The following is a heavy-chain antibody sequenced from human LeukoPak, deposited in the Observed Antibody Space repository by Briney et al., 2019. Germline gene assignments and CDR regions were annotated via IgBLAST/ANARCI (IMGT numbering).Heavy chain of an antibody. D-gene: IGHD5-18*01. CDR3: ARGRTGSGGVKERGYSYGRHLLDP. CDR2: IYYSGST. J-gene: IGHJ5*02. V-gene: IGHV4-31*03. Sequence: SEALSLTCTVSGGSISSGGYYWSWIRQHPGKGLEWIGYIYYSGSTYYNPSLKSRVTISVDTSKNQFSLKLSSVTAADTAVYYCARGRTGSGGVKERGYSYGRHLLDPWGQGTLVTVSS. CDR1: GGSISSGGYY.